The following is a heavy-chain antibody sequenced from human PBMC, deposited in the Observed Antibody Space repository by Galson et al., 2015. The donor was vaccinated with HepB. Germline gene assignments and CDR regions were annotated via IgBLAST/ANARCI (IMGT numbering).Heavy chain of an antibody. CDR3: ARVQYSGSGNYYNAFDI. Sequence: QSGAEVKKPGESLKISCEGSGYTFTSYWIGWVRQMPGKGLEWMGIIYPGDSDTRYSPSFQGQVTISADRSISTGYLQWSSLKASDTAIYYCARVQYSGSGNYYNAFDIWGQGTMVTVSS. J-gene: IGHJ3*02. D-gene: IGHD1-26*01. CDR2: IYPGDSDT. CDR1: GYTFTSYW. V-gene: IGHV5-51*01.